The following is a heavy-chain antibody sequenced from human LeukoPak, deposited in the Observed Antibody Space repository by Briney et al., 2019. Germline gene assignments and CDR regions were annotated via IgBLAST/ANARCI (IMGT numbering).Heavy chain of an antibody. D-gene: IGHD2-15*01. V-gene: IGHV3-48*04. CDR3: ARERRSCSGGSCYGSGDFDN. CDR1: RFTFHTYS. J-gene: IGHJ4*02. CDR2: ISAGSGII. Sequence: PGGSLRLSCAASRFTFHTYSMNWVRQAPGKGLEWISYISAGSGIIYYADSVKGRFTISRDNGKSSLYLQLSSLRVEDTAIYYCARERRSCSGGSCYGSGDFDNWGQGTLVTVSS.